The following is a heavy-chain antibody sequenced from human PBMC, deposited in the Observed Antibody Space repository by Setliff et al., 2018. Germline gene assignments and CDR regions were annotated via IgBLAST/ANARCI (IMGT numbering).Heavy chain of an antibody. J-gene: IGHJ4*02. Sequence: SETLSLTCAVSGYSISSGYFWGWIRQPPGKGLEWIGSIYHSGSSNYNPSLKSRVTISVDTSKNQFSLNLSSVTAADTAVYYCARGPRYSGSYYVNYWGQGTLVTVSS. CDR3: ARGPRYSGSYYVNY. CDR1: GYSISSGYF. CDR2: IYHSGSS. V-gene: IGHV4-38-2*01. D-gene: IGHD1-26*01.